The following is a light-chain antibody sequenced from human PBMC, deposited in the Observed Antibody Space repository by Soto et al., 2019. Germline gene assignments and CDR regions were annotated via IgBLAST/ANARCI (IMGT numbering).Light chain of an antibody. CDR2: DVS. V-gene: IGLV2-14*01. Sequence: QSVLTQPASVSGSPGQSITISCTGTSSDVGYYNYVSWYQQHPGKAPKLMIYDVSNRPSGVSYRFSGSKSGSTASLTISGLQAEDEADYYCSSYTTSGTLYVFGTGTKVTVL. CDR3: SSYTTSGTLYV. CDR1: SSDVGYYNY. J-gene: IGLJ1*01.